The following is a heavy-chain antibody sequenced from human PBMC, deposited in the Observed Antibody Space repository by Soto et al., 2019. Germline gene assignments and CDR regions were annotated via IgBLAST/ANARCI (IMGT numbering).Heavy chain of an antibody. CDR2: ITSVSPSGTIT. D-gene: IGHD1-1*01. V-gene: IGHV3-21*06. Sequence: PGGSLRLSCAASGFSFNTYAMTWVRQAPGKGLEWVSTITSVSPSGTITYYADSVEGRFTISRDDAKSELYLQMSSLRLEDTAVYYCARGGLEPFDYLGQGALVTVSS. J-gene: IGHJ4*02. CDR3: ARGGLEPFDY. CDR1: GFSFNTYA.